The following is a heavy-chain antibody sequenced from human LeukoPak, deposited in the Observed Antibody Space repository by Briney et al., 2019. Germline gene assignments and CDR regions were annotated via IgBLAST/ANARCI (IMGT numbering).Heavy chain of an antibody. Sequence: PGGSLRLSCAASGFTFDDYGMSCVRHAPGKGLEWVSGINWNGGSTGYADSVKGRFTISRDNAKNSLYLQMNSLRAEDTALYYCARTYSSSAAAWDWFDPWGQGTLVTVSS. J-gene: IGHJ5*02. D-gene: IGHD6-13*01. CDR3: ARTYSSSAAAWDWFDP. CDR2: INWNGGST. V-gene: IGHV3-20*04. CDR1: GFTFDDYG.